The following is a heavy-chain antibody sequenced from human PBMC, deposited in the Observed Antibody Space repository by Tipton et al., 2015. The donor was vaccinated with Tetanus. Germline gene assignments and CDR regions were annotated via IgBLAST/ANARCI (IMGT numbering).Heavy chain of an antibody. V-gene: IGHV3-23*01. D-gene: IGHD5-18*01. CDR3: AKTKRGYSYGTYDN. J-gene: IGHJ4*02. Sequence: GCLRLSCEASGFTFSTHAMSWVRQAPGKGLEWVSGIGGSGSSTYYAASVQGRVTISRDNSKNTLYLQMHSLKVEDTAVYYCAKTKRGYSYGTYDNWGQGILVTVSS. CDR2: IGGSGSST. CDR1: GFTFSTHA.